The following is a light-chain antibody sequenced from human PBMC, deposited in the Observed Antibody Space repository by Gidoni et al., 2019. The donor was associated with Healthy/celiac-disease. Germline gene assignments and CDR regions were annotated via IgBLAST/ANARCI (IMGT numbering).Light chain of an antibody. CDR1: QRVSSSY. CDR3: QQYGSSPLVT. CDR2: DAS. V-gene: IGKV3D-20*01. Sequence: EIVLTQSPATLSLSPVERATLSCGASQRVSSSYLAWYQQKPGLAPRLLIYDASSRATGIPDRFSGSGSGTDFTLTISRLEPEDFAVYYCQQYGSSPLVTFGQGTRLEIK. J-gene: IGKJ5*01.